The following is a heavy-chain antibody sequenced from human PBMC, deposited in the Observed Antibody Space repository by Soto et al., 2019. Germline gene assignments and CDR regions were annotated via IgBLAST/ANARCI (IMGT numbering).Heavy chain of an antibody. J-gene: IGHJ5*02. CDR2: IYHSGST. CDR1: GYSISSGYY. Sequence: PSETLSLTCAVSGYSISSGYYWGWIRQPPGKGLEWIGSIYHSGSTYYNPSLKSRVTISVDTSKNQFSLKLSSVTAADTAVYYCARGVTVELRRGNQNWFDPWGQGTLVTVSS. V-gene: IGHV4-38-2*01. D-gene: IGHD1-7*01. CDR3: ARGVTVELRRGNQNWFDP.